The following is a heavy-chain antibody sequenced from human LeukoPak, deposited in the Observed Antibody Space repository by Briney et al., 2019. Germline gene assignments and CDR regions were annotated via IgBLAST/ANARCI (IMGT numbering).Heavy chain of an antibody. CDR3: ARAPGGIFDY. CDR2: IYYSGST. D-gene: IGHD3-16*01. Sequence: SETLPLTCTVSGGSISSYYWSWIRQPPGKGLEWIGYIYYSGSTNYNPSLKSRVTISVDTSKNQFSLKLSSVTAADTAVYYCARAPGGIFDYWGQGTLVTVSS. J-gene: IGHJ4*02. CDR1: GGSISSYY. V-gene: IGHV4-59*01.